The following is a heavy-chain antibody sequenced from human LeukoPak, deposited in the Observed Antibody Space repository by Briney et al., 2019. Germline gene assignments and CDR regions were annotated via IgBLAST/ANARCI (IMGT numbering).Heavy chain of an antibody. D-gene: IGHD3-16*01. V-gene: IGHV4-4*02. CDR1: GGSISSSNW. CDR2: IYYSGST. Sequence: SGTLSLTCAVSGGSISSSNWWGWVRQPPGKGLEWIGYIYYSGSTLYNPSLKSRVTMSVDTSKNQFSLKLSSVTAADTAVYYCAREGGYWGQGTLVTVSS. CDR3: AREGGY. J-gene: IGHJ4*02.